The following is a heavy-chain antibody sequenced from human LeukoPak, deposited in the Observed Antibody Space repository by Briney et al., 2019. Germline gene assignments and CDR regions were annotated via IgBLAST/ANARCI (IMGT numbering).Heavy chain of an antibody. Sequence: SETLSLTCTVSGGSISSYYWSWIRQPAGKGLEWIGRIYTSGSTNYNPSLKSRVTMSVDTSKNQFSLKLSSVTAADTAVYYCAREGRYDFWSGSSFSHDAFDIWGQGTMVTVSS. CDR2: IYTSGST. CDR3: AREGRYDFWSGSSFSHDAFDI. D-gene: IGHD3-3*01. CDR1: GGSISSYY. V-gene: IGHV4-4*07. J-gene: IGHJ3*02.